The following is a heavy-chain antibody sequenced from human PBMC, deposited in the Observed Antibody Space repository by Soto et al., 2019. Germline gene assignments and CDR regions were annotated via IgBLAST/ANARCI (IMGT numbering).Heavy chain of an antibody. Sequence: TLSLTCSVSGVSISTVGHYLGWLRPHPGKGLEWIGYISHRGTTYYTPSLKSRVSLSVDPSKSQFSLNVSSVTAADTAVYYCARVSATGTRWFDPWGPGNLVTVS. CDR3: ARVSATGTRWFDP. CDR1: GVSISTVGHY. D-gene: IGHD6-13*01. J-gene: IGHJ5*02. CDR2: ISHRGTT. V-gene: IGHV4-31*03.